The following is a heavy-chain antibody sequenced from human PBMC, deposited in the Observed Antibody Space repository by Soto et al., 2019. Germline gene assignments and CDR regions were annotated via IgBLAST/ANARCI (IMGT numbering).Heavy chain of an antibody. J-gene: IGHJ4*02. CDR1: GFTFSSYA. D-gene: IGHD3-22*01. V-gene: IGHV3-23*01. CDR3: ARTTNYYDSSGYYSYFDY. Sequence: PGGSLRLSCAASGFTFSSYAMSWVRQAPGKGLEWVSAISGSGGSTYYADSVKGRFTISRDNSKNTLYLQMSSLRAEDTAVYYCARTTNYYDSSGYYSYFDYWGQGTLVTVSS. CDR2: ISGSGGST.